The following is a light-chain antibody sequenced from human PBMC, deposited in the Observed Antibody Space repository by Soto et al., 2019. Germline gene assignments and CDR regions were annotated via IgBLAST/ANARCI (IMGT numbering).Light chain of an antibody. J-gene: IGLJ1*01. V-gene: IGLV2-11*01. CDR2: DVS. CDR1: TIGAHSF. Sequence: QTALTQPRSLYGSPGQSVTISCTGPTIGAHSFVSWYQDRPDKVPKLLIYDVSQRPSGIPDRFSGSRSANTASLTISGLQADDAAAYYCCSYTGNKVFVFGTGTRSPS. CDR3: CSYTGNKVFV.